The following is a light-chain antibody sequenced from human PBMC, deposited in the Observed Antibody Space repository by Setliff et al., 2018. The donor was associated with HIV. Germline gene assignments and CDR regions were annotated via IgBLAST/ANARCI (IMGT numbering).Light chain of an antibody. Sequence: QSVLTQPPSASGSLGQSVTISCTGTSRDVGRYDYVSWYQQHPGKPPKLIIYKVSYRPSGVPDRFSGSKSGTSASLAISGLQSGDEADYYCAAWDDSLNGSYVFGAGTKVTV. V-gene: IGLV2-8*01. J-gene: IGLJ1*01. CDR3: AAWDDSLNGSYV. CDR1: SRDVGRYDY. CDR2: KVS.